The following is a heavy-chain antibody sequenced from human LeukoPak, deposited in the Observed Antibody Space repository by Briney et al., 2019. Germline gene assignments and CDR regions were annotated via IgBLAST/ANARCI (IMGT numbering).Heavy chain of an antibody. Sequence: SETLSLTCTVSGDSITSGIHYWSWFRQPAGKGLEWIGRIYTSGSTNYNPSLKSRVTISLDTSKNQISLKLSSVTAADTAVYYCARGSPYRYYFDYWGQGTLVTVSS. CDR1: GDSITSGIHY. CDR2: IYTSGST. D-gene: IGHD3-16*02. CDR3: ARGSPYRYYFDY. V-gene: IGHV4-61*02. J-gene: IGHJ4*02.